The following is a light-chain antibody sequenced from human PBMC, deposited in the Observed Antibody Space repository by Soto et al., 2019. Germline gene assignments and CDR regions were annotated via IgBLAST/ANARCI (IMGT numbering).Light chain of an antibody. Sequence: EIVWTQSPGTLSFSPGERATLSCGASQSVSANYFAWYQQKPRLAPVLLIYDASNRAPGVPDTFSGIGSGTDLPLTISRLEPEDFAVYYSQQYGSAPLTFGGGTKVDSK. CDR1: QSVSANY. V-gene: IGKV3D-20*01. CDR3: QQYGSAPLT. J-gene: IGKJ4*01. CDR2: DAS.